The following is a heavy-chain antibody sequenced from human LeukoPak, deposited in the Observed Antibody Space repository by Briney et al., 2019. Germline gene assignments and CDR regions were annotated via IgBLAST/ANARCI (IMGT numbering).Heavy chain of an antibody. Sequence: GGSLRLSCVASGFTFSRHGMNWVRQAPGKGLEWVSGISPSGDIKYYVDSVKGRFTISRDNSKNTLYLQINSLRDEDTAVYYCAKDDAWLQYNDWGQGTLVTVSS. CDR2: ISPSGDIK. CDR1: GFTFSRHG. V-gene: IGHV3-23*01. CDR3: AKDDAWLQYND. J-gene: IGHJ4*02. D-gene: IGHD5-24*01.